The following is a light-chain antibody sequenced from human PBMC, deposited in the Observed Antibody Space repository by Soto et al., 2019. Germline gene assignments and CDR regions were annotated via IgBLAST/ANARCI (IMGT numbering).Light chain of an antibody. Sequence: DVVMTQSPLSLPVTLGQPASISCRSSQSLVYSDGNTYLNWFQQRPGQSPRRLIYKVSNRDSGVPDRFSRSGSGTDFTLKISRVEAEDVGVYYCMQGTHWPPFTFGPGTKVDIK. CDR3: MQGTHWPPFT. J-gene: IGKJ3*01. CDR1: QSLVYSDGNTY. V-gene: IGKV2-30*01. CDR2: KVS.